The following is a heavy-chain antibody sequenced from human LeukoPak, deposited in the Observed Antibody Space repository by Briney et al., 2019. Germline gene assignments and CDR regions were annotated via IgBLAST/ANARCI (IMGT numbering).Heavy chain of an antibody. D-gene: IGHD6-19*01. CDR2: IYTSGST. J-gene: IGHJ4*02. Sequence: PSETLSLTCTVSGGSISSYYWSWIRQPAGKGLEWIGRIYTSGSTNYNPSLKSRVTMSVDTSKNQFSLKLSSVTAADTAVYYCARDGDSSGWTRSDYWGQGTLVTVSS. CDR3: ARDGDSSGWTRSDY. CDR1: GGSISSYY. V-gene: IGHV4-4*07.